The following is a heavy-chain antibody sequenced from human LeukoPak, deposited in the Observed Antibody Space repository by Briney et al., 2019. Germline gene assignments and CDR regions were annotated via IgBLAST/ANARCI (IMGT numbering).Heavy chain of an antibody. Sequence: GASVKVSCKASGYTFTSYYMHWVRQAPGQGLEWMGIINPSGGSTSYAQKFQGRVTMTRDTSTSTVFMELSSLRSEDTAVYYCARDWGYCSGGSCYRGAFDIWGQGTMVTVSS. CDR3: ARDWGYCSGGSCYRGAFDI. CDR1: GYTFTSYY. J-gene: IGHJ3*02. D-gene: IGHD2-15*01. CDR2: INPSGGST. V-gene: IGHV1-46*01.